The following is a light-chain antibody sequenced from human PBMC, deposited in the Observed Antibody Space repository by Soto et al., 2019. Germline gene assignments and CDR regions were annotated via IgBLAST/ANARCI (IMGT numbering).Light chain of an antibody. CDR2: EDK. V-gene: IGLV6-57*04. Sequence: NFMLTQPHSVSASPGKTVTISCTRSSGNIASRYVQWYQQRPGSAPTTVIFEDKERPSGVPDRFSGSNDNSSNSASLTISGLKTEDEAVYYCQSYDRTSVVFGGGTQLTVL. CDR1: SGNIASRY. J-gene: IGLJ2*01. CDR3: QSYDRTSVV.